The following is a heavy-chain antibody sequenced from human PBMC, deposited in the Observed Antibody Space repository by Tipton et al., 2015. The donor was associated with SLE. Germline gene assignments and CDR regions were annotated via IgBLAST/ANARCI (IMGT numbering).Heavy chain of an antibody. D-gene: IGHD5-18*01. CDR2: ASYSGRP. V-gene: IGHV4-59*12. CDR1: GGSISSYY. CDR3: ARDRRGYTSGFGD. Sequence: TLSLTCTVSGGSISSYYWSWIRQPPGKGLEWIGDASYSGRPNFNPSIKSRVTVSVDTSESHFSLILTSVTAADTAVYYCARDRRGYTSGFGDWGQGTLVTVSS. J-gene: IGHJ4*02.